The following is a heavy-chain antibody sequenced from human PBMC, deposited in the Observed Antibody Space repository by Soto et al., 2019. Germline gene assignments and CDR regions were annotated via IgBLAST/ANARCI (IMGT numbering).Heavy chain of an antibody. Sequence: LSLTCTVSCGSISSGGYYWSWIRQHPGKGLEWIGYIYYSGSTYYNPSLKSRVTISVDTSKNQFSLKLSSVTAADTAVYYCARGGSSSSGVYFDYWGQGTLVTVSS. V-gene: IGHV4-31*03. D-gene: IGHD6-6*01. CDR3: ARGGSSSSGVYFDY. CDR2: IYYSGST. CDR1: CGSISSGGYY. J-gene: IGHJ4*02.